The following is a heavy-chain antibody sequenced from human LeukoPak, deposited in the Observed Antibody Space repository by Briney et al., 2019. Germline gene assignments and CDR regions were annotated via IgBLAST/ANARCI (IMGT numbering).Heavy chain of an antibody. CDR2: IYTSGST. CDR3: ARRATGGASGYTKFDP. J-gene: IGHJ5*02. CDR1: GGSISSYY. D-gene: IGHD5-18*01. V-gene: IGHV4-4*09. Sequence: SETLSLTCTVSGGSISSYYWSWIRQPPGKGLEWIGYIYTSGSTNYNPSLKSRVTISVDTSKNQFSLKLSSVTAADTAVYYCARRATGGASGYTKFDPWGQGTLVTVSS.